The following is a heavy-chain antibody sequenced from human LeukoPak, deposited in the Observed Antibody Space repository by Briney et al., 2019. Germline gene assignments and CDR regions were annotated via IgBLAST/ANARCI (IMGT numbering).Heavy chain of an antibody. CDR2: IYYSGRT. CDR3: ARVTTGTYYYYMDV. CDR1: GGSISSNSYY. V-gene: IGHV4-39*07. D-gene: IGHD1-14*01. Sequence: SETLSLTCTVSGGSISSNSYYWGWIRQPPGKGLEWIGSIYYSGRTYYKSSLKSRVTISGDTSKNQFSLKLSSVAAADTAVYYCARVTTGTYYYYMDVWGKGTTVTVSS. J-gene: IGHJ6*03.